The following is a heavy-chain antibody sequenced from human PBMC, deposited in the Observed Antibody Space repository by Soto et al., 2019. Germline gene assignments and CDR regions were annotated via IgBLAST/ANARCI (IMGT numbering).Heavy chain of an antibody. J-gene: IGHJ4*02. D-gene: IGHD6-19*01. CDR1: GYTFTGYY. V-gene: IGHV1-2*04. CDR3: ARETAVAGTTTLYYFDY. Sequence: ASVKVSCKASGYTFTGYYMHWVRQAPGQGLEWMEWINPNSGGTNYAQKFQGWVTMTRDTSISTAYMELSRLRSDDTAVYYCARETAVAGTTTLYYFDYWGQGTLVTVSS. CDR2: INPNSGGT.